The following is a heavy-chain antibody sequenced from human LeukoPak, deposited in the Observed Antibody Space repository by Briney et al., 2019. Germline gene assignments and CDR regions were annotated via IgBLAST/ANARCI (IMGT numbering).Heavy chain of an antibody. Sequence: ASVKVSCKASGYTFTSYGISWVRQAPGQGLEWMGWISAYNGNTNYAQKPQGRVTMTTDTSTSTAYMELRSLRSDDTAVYYCARGPPIQQWLVRYYYYYGMDVWGQGTTVTVSS. J-gene: IGHJ6*02. V-gene: IGHV1-18*01. CDR2: ISAYNGNT. CDR3: ARGPPIQQWLVRYYYYYGMDV. CDR1: GYTFTSYG. D-gene: IGHD6-19*01.